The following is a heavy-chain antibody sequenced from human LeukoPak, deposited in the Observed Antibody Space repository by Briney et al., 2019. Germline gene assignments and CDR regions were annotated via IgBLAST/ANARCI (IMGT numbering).Heavy chain of an antibody. D-gene: IGHD6-19*01. CDR3: ARRSGIAVAGAFDY. J-gene: IGHJ4*02. Sequence: QAGGSLRLSCAASGFTLSNSAMSWVRQAPGKGLEWVSNISGSGSGGSTYYADSVKGRFTISRDNSKNTLYLQMNSLRAEDTAVYYCARRSGIAVAGAFDYWGQGTLVTVSS. CDR1: GFTLSNSA. V-gene: IGHV3-23*01. CDR2: ISGSGSGGST.